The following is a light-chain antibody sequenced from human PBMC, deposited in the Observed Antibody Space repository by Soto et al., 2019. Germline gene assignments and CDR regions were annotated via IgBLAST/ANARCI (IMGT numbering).Light chain of an antibody. Sequence: DIQMTQSPSSLSSSVGDRVTITCQASHDIKKYSNWYQQKAHKVPKLLIHDASTLATGVPSRFTGSGSGTDFTLTINSLQPEDVATYYCQQFDDLPLSFGGGTKVDIK. CDR2: DAS. J-gene: IGKJ4*01. V-gene: IGKV1-33*01. CDR3: QQFDDLPLS. CDR1: HDIKKY.